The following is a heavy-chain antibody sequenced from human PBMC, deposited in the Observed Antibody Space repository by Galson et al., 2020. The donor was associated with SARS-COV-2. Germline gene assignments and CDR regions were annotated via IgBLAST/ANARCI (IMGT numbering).Heavy chain of an antibody. D-gene: IGHD2-2*02. Sequence: SETLSLTCVVSGGSIRSGDYYWSWIRQTPGKGLEWLAYISYRGMTYCSPSLKSRIAMSVDTSKNQFSLKLSSVTAADTAMYYCARIPSNRPSPVDYWGQGTLVTVSS. CDR3: ARIPSNRPSPVDY. J-gene: IGHJ4*02. V-gene: IGHV4-30-4*01. CDR2: ISYRGMT. CDR1: GGSIRSGDYY.